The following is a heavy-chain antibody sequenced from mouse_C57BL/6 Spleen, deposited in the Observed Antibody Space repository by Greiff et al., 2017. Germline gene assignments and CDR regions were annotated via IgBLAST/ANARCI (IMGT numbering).Heavy chain of an antibody. J-gene: IGHJ1*03. V-gene: IGHV3-6*01. CDR3: ARDNYAYPWYFDV. CDR1: GYSITRGYF. D-gene: IGHD2-2*01. CDR2: ISYDGSN. Sequence: DVQLQESGPGLVKPSQSLSLPCSVTGYSITRGYFWNWLRQFPGNQLAWMGDISYDGSNNYNPSLTNLILITRDPSKNQFFLKLNSVTTEDTATYYCARDNYAYPWYFDVWGTGTTVTVSS.